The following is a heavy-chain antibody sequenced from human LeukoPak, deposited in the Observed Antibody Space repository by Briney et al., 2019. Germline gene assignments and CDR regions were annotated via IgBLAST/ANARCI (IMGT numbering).Heavy chain of an antibody. V-gene: IGHV1-18*01. Sequence: GASVKVSCKASGYTFLSYGISWVRQAPGQGLEWMGRISAYNGNTNYAQKLQGRVTMTTDTSTSTAYMELRSLRSDDTAVYYCARRRLLWFGTNYYGMDVWGQGTTVTVS. CDR3: ARRRLLWFGTNYYGMDV. D-gene: IGHD3-10*01. CDR1: GYTFLSYG. CDR2: ISAYNGNT. J-gene: IGHJ6*02.